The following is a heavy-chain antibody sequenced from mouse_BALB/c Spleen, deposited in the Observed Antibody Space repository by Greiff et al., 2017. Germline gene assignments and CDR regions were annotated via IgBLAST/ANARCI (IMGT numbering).Heavy chain of an antibody. D-gene: IGHD4-1*01. CDR3: ARRGGTGAFDY. CDR1: GFSLTSYG. J-gene: IGHJ2*01. CDR2: IWSGGST. Sequence: VQLQQSGPGLVQLSQTLSLTCTVSGFSLTSYGVHWVRQSPGKGLEWLGVIWSGGSTDYNAAFISRLSISKDNAKSHVFFKMNSLQADDTAIYYCARRGGTGAFDYWGQGTTLTVSS. V-gene: IGHV2-4-1*01.